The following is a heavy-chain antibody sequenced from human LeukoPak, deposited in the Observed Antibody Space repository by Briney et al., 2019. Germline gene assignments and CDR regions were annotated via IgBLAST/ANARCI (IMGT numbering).Heavy chain of an antibody. Sequence: ASVKVSCKASGYTFTSYYMHWVRQAPGQGLEWMGIINPSGGSTSYAQKFQGRVTMTRDTSTSTVYMELSSLRPEDTAVYYCASARGDQPYDYWGQGTLVTVSS. CDR1: GYTFTSYY. D-gene: IGHD3-10*01. CDR2: INPSGGST. J-gene: IGHJ4*02. CDR3: ASARGDQPYDY. V-gene: IGHV1-46*01.